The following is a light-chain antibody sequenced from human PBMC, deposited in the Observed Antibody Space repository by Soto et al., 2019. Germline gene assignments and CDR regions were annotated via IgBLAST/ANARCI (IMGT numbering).Light chain of an antibody. CDR1: QTIGTY. V-gene: IGKV3-11*01. CDR3: QRRSNWPSIT. Sequence: EIVLTQSPATLSLSPGERATLSCRASQTIGTYLAWYQQKPGQAPRLLIYEASNRATGIPDRFSGSGSGTAFSLTISSLEPEDFAVYYCQRRSNWPSITFGQGTRLEIK. CDR2: EAS. J-gene: IGKJ5*01.